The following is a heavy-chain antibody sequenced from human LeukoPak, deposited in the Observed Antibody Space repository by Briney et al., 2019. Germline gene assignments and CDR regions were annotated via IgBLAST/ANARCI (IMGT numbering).Heavy chain of an antibody. J-gene: IGHJ4*02. Sequence: SETLSLTCAVYGASISTYYWSWLRQPPGKRLEWIGEINHSGGTNYNPSHKSRVTISVDTSKNQFSLKLSSVTAADTAVYYCARDQGKAAAGPFDYWGQGTLVTVSS. CDR1: GASISTYY. CDR2: INHSGGT. CDR3: ARDQGKAAAGPFDY. V-gene: IGHV4-34*01. D-gene: IGHD6-13*01.